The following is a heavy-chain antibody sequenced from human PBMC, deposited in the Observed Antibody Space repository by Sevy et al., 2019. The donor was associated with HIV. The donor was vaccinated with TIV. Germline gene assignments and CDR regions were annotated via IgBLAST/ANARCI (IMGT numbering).Heavy chain of an antibody. V-gene: IGHV3-23*01. CDR3: AGRTDLVVVIRRGVLDV. J-gene: IGHJ6*02. D-gene: IGHD3-22*01. CDR2: ISGSGGST. Sequence: GESLKISCAASGFSFSSYAKSWVRQTPGKGLQWVSVISGSGGSTYYADSVKGRFTIFRDNSRNTVYLQMNGLRAEDTAGYYCAGRTDLVVVIRRGVLDVWGQGTTVTVSS. CDR1: GFSFSSYA.